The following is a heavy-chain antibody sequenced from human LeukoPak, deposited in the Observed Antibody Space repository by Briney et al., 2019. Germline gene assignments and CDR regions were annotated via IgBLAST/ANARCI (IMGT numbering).Heavy chain of an antibody. CDR3: AKELDTMFFDY. CDR1: GFNFDRYT. V-gene: IGHV3-43*01. D-gene: IGHD3-10*02. Sequence: GGSLRLSCATSGFNFDRYTIHWVRQAPGKGLEWVSLAGWAGGTTFYSDSVRGRFTIFRDSGRKSVYLQMNSLTTDDTAFYFCAKELDTMFFDYWGQGALSPSPQ. J-gene: IGHJ4*02. CDR2: AGWAGGTT.